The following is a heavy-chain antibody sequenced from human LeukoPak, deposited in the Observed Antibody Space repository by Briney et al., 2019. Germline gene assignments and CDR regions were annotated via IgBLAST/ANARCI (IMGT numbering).Heavy chain of an antibody. CDR1: GFAVSSKY. CDR3: ARGPGIVAAGKLWDAFDI. CDR2: IYSGGST. J-gene: IGHJ3*02. Sequence: GGSLRLSCAASGFAVSSKYMSWVRQAPGKGLEWVSVIYSGGSTYYADSVKGRFTISRDYSKNTLYFQMNSLRAEDTAVYYCARGPGIVAAGKLWDAFDIWGQGTMVTVSS. D-gene: IGHD6-13*01. V-gene: IGHV3-66*01.